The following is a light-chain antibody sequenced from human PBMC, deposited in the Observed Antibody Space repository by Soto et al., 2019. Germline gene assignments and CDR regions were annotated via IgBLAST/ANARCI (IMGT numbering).Light chain of an antibody. CDR1: QGIGDT. Sequence: EVVMTQSPATLSVSPGEGATLSCRASQGIGDTLAWYQHKPGQTPRLLIYDTSTRATGVPARFSGSRSGTEFPLPLIRLHSEAVAGCYCHRYNNWPPSLGGGTKVESK. J-gene: IGKJ4*01. CDR2: DTS. V-gene: IGKV3-15*01. CDR3: HRYNNWPPS.